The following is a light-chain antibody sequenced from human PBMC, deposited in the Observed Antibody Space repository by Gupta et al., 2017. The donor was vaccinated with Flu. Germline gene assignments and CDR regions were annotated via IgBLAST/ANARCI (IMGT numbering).Light chain of an antibody. CDR1: NFGAKY. CDR3: QAWDSSTFV. Sequence: SSELTQPLSESVSPVQTASITCSGDNFGAKYTSWYQQKPGQSPLLVIYQDSRRPSRIPDRFSGSNSGDIATLTISGTQAMDEADYYCQAWDSSTFVFGTGTKLTVL. J-gene: IGLJ1*01. V-gene: IGLV3-1*01. CDR2: QDS.